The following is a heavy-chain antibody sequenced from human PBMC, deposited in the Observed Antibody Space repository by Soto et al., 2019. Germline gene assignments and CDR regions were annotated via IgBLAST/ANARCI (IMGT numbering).Heavy chain of an antibody. CDR3: ARDQGYYDSSGYSAFDI. D-gene: IGHD3-22*01. CDR1: GFTFSSYA. Sequence: GGSLRLSCAASGFTFSSYAMHWFRQAPGKGLEWVAVISYDGSNKYYADSVKGRFTISRDNSKNTLYLQMNSLRAEDTAVYYCARDQGYYDSSGYSAFDIWGQGTMVTVSS. V-gene: IGHV3-30-3*01. CDR2: ISYDGSNK. J-gene: IGHJ3*02.